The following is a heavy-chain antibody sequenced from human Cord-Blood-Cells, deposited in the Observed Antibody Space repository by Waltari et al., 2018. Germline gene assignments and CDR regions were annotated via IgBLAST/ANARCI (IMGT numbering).Heavy chain of an antibody. V-gene: IGHV3-53*01. J-gene: IGHJ4*02. CDR3: ARDYYDSSGYYYDY. CDR2: IYSGGST. D-gene: IGHD3-22*01. CDR1: GFTVSSNY. Sequence: EVQLVESGGGLIQPGGSLRLSCVASGFTVSSNYMSWVRQAPGKGLEWVSVIYSGGSTYYADSVKGRFTISRDNSKNTLYLQMNSLRAEDTAVYYCARDYYDSSGYYYDYWGQGTLVTVSS.